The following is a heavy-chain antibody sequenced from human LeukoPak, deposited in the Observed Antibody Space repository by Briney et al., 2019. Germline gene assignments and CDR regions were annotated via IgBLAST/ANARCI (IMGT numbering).Heavy chain of an antibody. CDR1: GYTFSDYY. Sequence: ASVKVSCKASGYTFSDYYIHWVRQAPGQGLEWMGRINPNSGGTNYAQKFQGRVTMTRDTSISTAYMELSRLRSDDTAVYYCARDPVYSSSWGGNDYWGQGTLVTVSS. V-gene: IGHV1-2*06. CDR3: ARDPVYSSSWGGNDY. CDR2: INPNSGGT. J-gene: IGHJ4*02. D-gene: IGHD6-13*01.